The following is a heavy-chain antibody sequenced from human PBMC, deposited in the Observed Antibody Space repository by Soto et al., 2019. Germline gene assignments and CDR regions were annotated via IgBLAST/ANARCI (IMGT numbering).Heavy chain of an antibody. CDR3: ARIEDGSGSYYFDY. V-gene: IGHV2-26*01. Sequence: QVTLKESGPVLVKPTETLTLTCTVSGFSLSNARMGVSWIRQPPGKALEWLAHIFSNDEKSYSTSLKSRLTISKDTSKRQVVLTMTNMDPVDTATYYCARIEDGSGSYYFDYWGQGTLVTVSS. J-gene: IGHJ4*02. D-gene: IGHD3-10*01. CDR2: IFSNDEK. CDR1: GFSLSNARMG.